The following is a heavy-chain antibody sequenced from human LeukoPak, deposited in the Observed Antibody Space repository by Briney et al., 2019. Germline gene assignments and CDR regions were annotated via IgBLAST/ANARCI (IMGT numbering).Heavy chain of an antibody. Sequence: SETLSLTCAVYGGSFSGYYWSWIRQPPGKGLEWIGEINHSGSTNYNPSLKSRVTISVDTSKNQFSLKLSSVTAADTAVYYRARHQADYNWFDPWGQGTLVTVSS. CDR3: ARHQADYNWFDP. CDR2: INHSGST. V-gene: IGHV4-34*01. D-gene: IGHD2-21*02. CDR1: GGSFSGYY. J-gene: IGHJ5*02.